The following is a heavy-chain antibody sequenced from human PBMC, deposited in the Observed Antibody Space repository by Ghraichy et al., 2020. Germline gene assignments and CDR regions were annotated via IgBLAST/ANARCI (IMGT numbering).Heavy chain of an antibody. CDR2: IYYSGST. Sequence: SETLSLTCTVSGGSVSSGSYYWSWIRQPPGKGLEWIGYIYYSGSTNYNPSLKSRVTISVDTSKNQFSLKLSSVTAADTAVYYCARDGVVVTAILDWYFDLWGRGTLVTVSS. V-gene: IGHV4-61*01. J-gene: IGHJ2*01. CDR1: GGSVSSGSYY. CDR3: ARDGVVVTAILDWYFDL. D-gene: IGHD2-21*02.